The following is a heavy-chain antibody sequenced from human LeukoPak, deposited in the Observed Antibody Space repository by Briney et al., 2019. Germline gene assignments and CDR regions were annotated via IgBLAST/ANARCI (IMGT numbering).Heavy chain of an antibody. D-gene: IGHD2-8*02. Sequence: GGSLRLSCAASGFTFTSYDMHWVRQAPGKGLEWVAFIRLDRNNKSYADSVKGRFTISRDNSKNTMYLQMNSLRAEDTAVYYCAKEEPTHTGGLDYWGQGTLVTVSS. J-gene: IGHJ4*02. CDR1: GFTFTSYD. CDR2: IRLDRNNK. V-gene: IGHV3-30*02. CDR3: AKEEPTHTGGLDY.